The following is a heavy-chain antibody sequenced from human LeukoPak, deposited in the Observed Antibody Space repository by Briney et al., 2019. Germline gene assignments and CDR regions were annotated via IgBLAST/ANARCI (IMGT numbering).Heavy chain of an antibody. J-gene: IGHJ4*02. D-gene: IGHD3-22*01. V-gene: IGHV3-23*01. Sequence: PGGSLRLSCTASGFTFTSYAISWVRRAPGKGLEWVSAVGGSGGDTYYADSVEGRFTISRDNSKNTLSLQMNSLRAEDTAVYYCARVTYYFDSRGYYAFDYWGQGTLVTVSS. CDR2: VGGSGGDT. CDR1: GFTFTSYA. CDR3: ARVTYYFDSRGYYAFDY.